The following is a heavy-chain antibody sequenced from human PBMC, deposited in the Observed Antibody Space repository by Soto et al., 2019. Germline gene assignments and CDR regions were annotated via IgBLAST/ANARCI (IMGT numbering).Heavy chain of an antibody. J-gene: IGHJ1*01. V-gene: IGHV1-18*01. CDR3: ATVLRSSWATVAEYFQH. CDR1: GYTFTSYV. CDR2: VSAYNGNT. Sequence: QVQLVQSGAEVKKPGASVKVYCKASGYTFTSYVIRWVRQPPGQGLEWMGWVSAYNGNTNNAQKLQGRVNMTTDTSTSTAYMELRSLRSDDTAVNYCATVLRSSWATVAEYFQHWGQGTLVSVSS. D-gene: IGHD6-13*01.